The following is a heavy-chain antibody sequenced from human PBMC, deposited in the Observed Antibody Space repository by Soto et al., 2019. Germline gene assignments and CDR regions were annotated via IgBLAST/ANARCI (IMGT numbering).Heavy chain of an antibody. J-gene: IGHJ5*02. V-gene: IGHV4-30-2*01. CDR1: GCAIRSSGYS. D-gene: IGHD6-13*01. CDR3: ARVHSSSWYGSFRFDP. CDR2: IYHRGST. Sequence: PSEALSVTCSGSGCAIRSSGYSWSWIRQPPGKGLEWIGYIYHRGSTHYNPSLESRVTISVDRSKNQFSLKLSSVTAADTAVYYCARVHSSSWYGSFRFDPWGQGTLVTVSS.